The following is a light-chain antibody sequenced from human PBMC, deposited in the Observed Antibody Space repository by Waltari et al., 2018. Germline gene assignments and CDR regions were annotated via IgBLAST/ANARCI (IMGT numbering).Light chain of an antibody. Sequence: EIVMTQSPVILSVSPGERATLSCRASQSISSHLAWYQQKLGQDPRLLLYGASTRATGIPARFSGSGSGTEFTLTISSLQSEDFAVYYCQQYNNWPVYTFGQGTKLEIK. CDR1: QSISSH. CDR2: GAS. J-gene: IGKJ2*01. CDR3: QQYNNWPVYT. V-gene: IGKV3-15*01.